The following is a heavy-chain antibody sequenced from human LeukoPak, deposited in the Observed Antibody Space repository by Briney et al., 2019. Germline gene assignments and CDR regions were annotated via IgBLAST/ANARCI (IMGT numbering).Heavy chain of an antibody. CDR1: GDSVSINRDF. D-gene: IGHD5-24*01. V-gene: IGHV6-1*01. Sequence: SQTLSLTCAISGDSVSINRDFWTWIRQSPSRGLEWLGRTYYRAKWYNDYAVSLKSRISINTDTSKNQFSLKLNSVGPQDSVFYYCSRSDGASDFDYWGQGTLVTVSS. CDR2: TYYRAKWYN. CDR3: SRSDGASDFDY. J-gene: IGHJ4*02.